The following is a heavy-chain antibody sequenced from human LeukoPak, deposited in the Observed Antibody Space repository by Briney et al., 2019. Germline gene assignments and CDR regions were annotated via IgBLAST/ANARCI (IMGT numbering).Heavy chain of an antibody. CDR2: IYYSGNT. D-gene: IGHD3/OR15-3a*01. CDR3: ARQTGSGLFILP. V-gene: IGHV4-39*01. CDR1: GASISSSNSY. J-gene: IGHJ4*02. Sequence: SETLSLTCTVSGASISSSNSYWGWIRQPPGKGLEWIGSIYYSGNTYYNASLKSQVSISIDTSKNQFSLRLTSVTAADTAVYYCARQTGSGLFILPGGQGTLVTVSS.